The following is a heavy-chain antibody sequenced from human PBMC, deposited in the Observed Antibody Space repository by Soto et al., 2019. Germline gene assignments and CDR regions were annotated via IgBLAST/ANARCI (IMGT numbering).Heavy chain of an antibody. D-gene: IGHD3-3*01. J-gene: IGHJ4*02. CDR1: GYTFTSYD. CDR3: ARGITIFGVVPG. V-gene: IGHV1-8*01. Sequence: QVQLVQSGAEVKKPGASVKVSCKASGYTFTSYDINWVRQATGQGLEWMGWMNPNSGNTGYAQKFQGRVTMTRNTAIRPGYMALSSLRSEDTAVYYCARGITIFGVVPGWGQGTLVTVSS. CDR2: MNPNSGNT.